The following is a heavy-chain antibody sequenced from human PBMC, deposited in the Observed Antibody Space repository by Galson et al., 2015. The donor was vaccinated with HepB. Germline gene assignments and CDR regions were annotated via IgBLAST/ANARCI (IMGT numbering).Heavy chain of an antibody. CDR1: GFTFRSYA. J-gene: IGHJ6*02. Sequence: LRLSCAASGFTFRSYAMHWVRQAPGKGLEWVAVISYDGSNKYYADSVKCRFTISRDNSKNTLYLQMNSLRAEDTAVYYCARGGQNYYDSSGYSLYYYYGMDVWGQGTTVTVSS. V-gene: IGHV3-30-3*01. CDR2: ISYDGSNK. D-gene: IGHD3-22*01. CDR3: ARGGQNYYDSSGYSLYYYYGMDV.